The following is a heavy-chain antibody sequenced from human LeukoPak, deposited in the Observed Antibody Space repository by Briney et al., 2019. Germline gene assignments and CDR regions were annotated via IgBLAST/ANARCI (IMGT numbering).Heavy chain of an antibody. CDR3: AKLLRDVTIYDF. CDR1: GFTFSSYW. V-gene: IGHV3-7*01. J-gene: IGHJ4*03. D-gene: IGHD5-24*01. CDR2: INQGESMI. Sequence: GGSLRLSCAASGFTFSSYWMSWVRQAPGKGLEWVASINQGESMIWYVDSVKGRFTISRDNANNLLFLQMNYMRVEDTAVYYCAKLLRDVTIYDFWGHGDLVTVSS.